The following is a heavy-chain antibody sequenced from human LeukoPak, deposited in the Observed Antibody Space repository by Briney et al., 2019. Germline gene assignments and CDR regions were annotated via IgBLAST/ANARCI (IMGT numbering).Heavy chain of an antibody. CDR3: ARGRAAAGRNNYYYMDV. D-gene: IGHD6-13*01. J-gene: IGHJ6*03. CDR2: INPNSGGT. CDR1: GYTFTGYY. V-gene: IGHV1-2*02. Sequence: ASVKVSCKASGYTFTGYYMHWVRQAPGQGLEWMGWINPNSGGTNYAQKFQGRVTMTRDTSISTAYMELSRLRSDDTAVYYCARGRAAAGRNNYYYMDVWGKGTTVTVSS.